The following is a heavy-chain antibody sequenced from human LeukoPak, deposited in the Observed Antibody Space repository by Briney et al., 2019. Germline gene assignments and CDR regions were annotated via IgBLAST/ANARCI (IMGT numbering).Heavy chain of an antibody. D-gene: IGHD6-19*01. CDR2: IKQDGSEK. CDR1: GFTFSSYW. Sequence: GGSLRLSCAASGFTFSSYWMSWVRQAPGKGLEWVANIKQDGSEKYYEDSVKGRFTISRDNAKNSLYLQMNSLRAEDTAVYYCARDSIAVANWFDPWGQGTLVTVSS. J-gene: IGHJ5*02. V-gene: IGHV3-7*01. CDR3: ARDSIAVANWFDP.